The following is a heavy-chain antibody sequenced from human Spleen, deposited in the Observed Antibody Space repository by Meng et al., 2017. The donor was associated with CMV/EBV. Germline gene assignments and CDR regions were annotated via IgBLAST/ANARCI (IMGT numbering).Heavy chain of an antibody. CDR1: GGPISSSNYY. D-gene: IGHD4-11*01. CDR2: IYYSGST. CDR3: ARDNYYSKARFDP. Sequence: SETLSLTCTVSGGPISSSNYYWGWIRQPPGKGLEWIGSIYYSGSTYYNPSLKSRVTISLDTSKNQFSLKLSSVTAADTAVYYCARDNYYSKARFDPWGQGTLVTVSS. V-gene: IGHV4-39*07. J-gene: IGHJ5*02.